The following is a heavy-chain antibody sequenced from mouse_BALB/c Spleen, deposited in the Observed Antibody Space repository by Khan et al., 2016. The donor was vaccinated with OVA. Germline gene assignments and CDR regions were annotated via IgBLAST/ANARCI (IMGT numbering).Heavy chain of an antibody. J-gene: IGHJ2*01. CDR2: ISYSGNT. V-gene: IGHV3-2*02. CDR3: AKNCGGYVDY. CDR1: GYSITSDYA. Sequence: EVELVESGPGLVKPSQSLSLTCTATGYSITSDYAWNWLRQFPGNKLEWLGFISYSGNTNYNPCLKSRISIPRDTSKNPFFLQLNSVTTEDTATYYCAKNCGGYVDYWGQGTTLTVSS.